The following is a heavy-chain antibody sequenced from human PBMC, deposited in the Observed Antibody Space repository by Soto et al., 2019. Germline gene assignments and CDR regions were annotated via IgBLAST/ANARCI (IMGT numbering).Heavy chain of an antibody. Sequence: PSETLSLTCTVSGGSIRDYFWTWIRQPPGKGLEWIGYIYYSGRTKYSPSLKSRVSISVDTSKNRFSLQLRSVTAADTAVYYCARVGGDDFGDSGGFDFWGQGTLVTVSS. CDR2: IYYSGRT. CDR3: ARVGGDDFGDSGGFDF. V-gene: IGHV4-59*01. D-gene: IGHD4-17*01. J-gene: IGHJ4*02. CDR1: GGSIRDYF.